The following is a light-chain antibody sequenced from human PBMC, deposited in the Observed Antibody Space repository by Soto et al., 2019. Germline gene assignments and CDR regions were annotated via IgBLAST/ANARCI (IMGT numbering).Light chain of an antibody. J-gene: IGKJ1*01. CDR1: QSVSSN. CDR2: GAS. V-gene: IGKV3-15*01. Sequence: EIVMTQSPATLSVSPGERATLSCGASQSVSSNLAWYQQKPGQAPRLLIYGASTRATGIPARFSGSGSGTEFTLTISSLQSEDFAVYYCQQYNNWPSTFGQGTKVEIK. CDR3: QQYNNWPST.